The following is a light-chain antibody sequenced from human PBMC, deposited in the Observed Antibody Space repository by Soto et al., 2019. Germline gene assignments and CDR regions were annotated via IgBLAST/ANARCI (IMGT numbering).Light chain of an antibody. CDR1: SSDVGGYKY. Sequence: QSALTQPPSASGSPGQSVTISCTGTSSDVGGYKYVSWYQQHPGKAPKLMIFEVNKRPSRVPDRFSGSKSGNTASLTVSGXXXXXXXXXXCSSYAGINNLGVFGTGTKVTV. CDR2: EVN. V-gene: IGLV2-8*01. J-gene: IGLJ1*01. CDR3: SSYAGINNLGV.